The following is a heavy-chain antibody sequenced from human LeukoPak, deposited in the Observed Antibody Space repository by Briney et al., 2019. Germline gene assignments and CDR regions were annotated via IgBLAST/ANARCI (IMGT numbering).Heavy chain of an antibody. J-gene: IGHJ4*02. CDR1: GGTFSSYT. Sequence: ASVKVSCKASGGTFSSYTISWVRQAPGQGLEWMGRIIPILGIANYAQKFQGRVTITADKSTSTAYMELSSLRSEDTAVYYGASRGGSSGYSSDYWGQGTLVTVSS. CDR2: IIPILGIA. CDR3: ASRGGSSGYSSDY. V-gene: IGHV1-69*02. D-gene: IGHD3-22*01.